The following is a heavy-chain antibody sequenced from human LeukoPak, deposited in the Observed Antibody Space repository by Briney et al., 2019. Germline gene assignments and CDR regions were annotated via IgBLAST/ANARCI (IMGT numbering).Heavy chain of an antibody. Sequence: PGGSLRLSCAASGFTFSSYAMSWVRQAPGKGLEWVSAISGSGGSTYYADSVKGRFTISRDSSKNTVYLQMNSLRAEDTAVYYCAKDHCSTTSCYLLDYWGQGTLVTVSS. J-gene: IGHJ4*02. CDR3: AKDHCSTTSCYLLDY. D-gene: IGHD2-2*01. V-gene: IGHV3-23*01. CDR2: ISGSGGST. CDR1: GFTFSSYA.